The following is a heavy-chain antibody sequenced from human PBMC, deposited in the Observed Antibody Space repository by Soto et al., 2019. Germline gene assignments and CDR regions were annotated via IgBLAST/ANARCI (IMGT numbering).Heavy chain of an antibody. V-gene: IGHV3-11*04. D-gene: IGHD3-10*01. CDR3: ARGGTYYYGSGSYYPRPYYGMDV. CDR1: GFTFSDYY. Sequence: TGGSLRLSCAASGFTFSDYYMSWIRQAPGKGLEWVSYISSSGSTKYYADSVKGRFTISRDNSKNTLYLQMNSLRAEDTAVYYCARGGTYYYGSGSYYPRPYYGMDVWGQGTTVTVSS. CDR2: ISSSGSTK. J-gene: IGHJ6*02.